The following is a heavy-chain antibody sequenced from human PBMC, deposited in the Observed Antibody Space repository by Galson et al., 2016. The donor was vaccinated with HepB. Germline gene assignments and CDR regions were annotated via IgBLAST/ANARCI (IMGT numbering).Heavy chain of an antibody. CDR2: TSWDGGST. Sequence: SLRLSCAASGFTFDDYVLHWVRQAPGKGLEWVSLTSWDGGSTFYADSVKGRFTISRDNSKNSLFLQMDSLRTEDTACYYCATISTGDYYFNYWGHGTLVTVSS. J-gene: IGHJ4*01. D-gene: IGHD2-21*02. CDR3: ATISTGDYYFNY. V-gene: IGHV3-43*01. CDR1: GFTFDDYV.